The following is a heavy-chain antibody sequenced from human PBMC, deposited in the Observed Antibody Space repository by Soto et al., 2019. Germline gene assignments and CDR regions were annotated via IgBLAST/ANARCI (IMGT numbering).Heavy chain of an antibody. V-gene: IGHV3-23*01. CDR1: GFTFSSYA. D-gene: IGHD3-3*01. CDR2: ISGSGGST. J-gene: IGHJ6*02. CDR3: AKDQTTGYYDFWSGYYTGYYYYYGMDV. Sequence: EVQLLESGGGLVQPGGSLRLSCAASGFTFSSYAMSWVRQAPGKGLEWVSAISGSGGSTYYADSVKGRFTISRDNSKNPLYLQMNSLRAEDTAVYYCAKDQTTGYYDFWSGYYTGYYYYYGMDVWGQGTTVTVSS.